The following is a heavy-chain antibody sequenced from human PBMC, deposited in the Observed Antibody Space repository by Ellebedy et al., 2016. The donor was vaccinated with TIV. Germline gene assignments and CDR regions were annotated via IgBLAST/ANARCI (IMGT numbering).Heavy chain of an antibody. CDR1: GYTLTELS. J-gene: IGHJ2*01. D-gene: IGHD6-19*01. Sequence: ASVKVSXXVSGYTLTELSMHWVRQAPGKGLEWMGGFDPEDGETIYAQKFQGRVTMTEDTSTDTAYMELSSLRSEDTAVYYCARSLIAMAGTLWYFDLWGRGTLVTVSS. CDR2: FDPEDGET. V-gene: IGHV1-24*01. CDR3: ARSLIAMAGTLWYFDL.